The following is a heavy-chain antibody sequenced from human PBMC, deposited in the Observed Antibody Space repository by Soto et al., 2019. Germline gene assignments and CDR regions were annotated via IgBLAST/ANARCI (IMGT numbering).Heavy chain of an antibody. V-gene: IGHV3-49*03. CDR3: ATPTIYDILTGYYLDY. CDR2: IRSKAYGGTT. CDR1: GFTFGDYA. D-gene: IGHD3-9*01. Sequence: GGSLRLSCTASGFTFGDYAMSWFRQAPGKGLEWVGFIRSKAYGGTTEYAASVKGRFTISRDDSKSIAYLQMNSLKTEDTAVYYCATPTIYDILTGYYLDYWGQGTLVTVSS. J-gene: IGHJ4*02.